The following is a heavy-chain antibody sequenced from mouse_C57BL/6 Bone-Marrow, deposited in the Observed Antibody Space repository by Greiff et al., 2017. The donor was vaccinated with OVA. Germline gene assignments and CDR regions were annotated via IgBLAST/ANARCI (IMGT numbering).Heavy chain of an antibody. Sequence: EVQLQQSGAELVRPGASVKLSCTASGFNIKDDYMHWVKQRPEQGLEWIGWIDPENGDTEYASKFQGKATITADTSSNTAYLQLSSLTSEDTAVYYCTTLRDYGYFDVWGTGTTVTVSS. CDR1: GFNIKDDY. CDR3: TTLRDYGYFDV. J-gene: IGHJ1*03. CDR2: IDPENGDT. V-gene: IGHV14-4*01.